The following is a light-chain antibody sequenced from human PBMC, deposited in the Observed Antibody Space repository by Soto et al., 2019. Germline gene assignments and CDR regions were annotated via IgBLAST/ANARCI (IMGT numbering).Light chain of an antibody. Sequence: QSALTQPASVSDSPGQSITISCIGTSSDIGGFIHVSWHQQHPGKAPKLIMYDVNNRPAGVSNRFSGSKTGNTASLIISGLQAEDEADYYCSSFTSSSSYVFGSGTKLTVL. J-gene: IGLJ1*01. CDR3: SSFTSSSSYV. CDR1: SSDIGGFIH. V-gene: IGLV2-14*01. CDR2: DVN.